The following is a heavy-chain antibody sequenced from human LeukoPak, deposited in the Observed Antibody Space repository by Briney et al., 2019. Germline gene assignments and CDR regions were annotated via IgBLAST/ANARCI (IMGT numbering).Heavy chain of an antibody. V-gene: IGHV4-39*01. D-gene: IGHD4-11*01. CDR3: ARHRRNSNYLTTVTTIDY. Sequence: SETLSLTCTVSGDSISSSSYYWGWIRQPPGKGLEWIGSMYYSGSTYYNPSVKSRVTISVDTSKNQFSLKLTSVTAADTAFYYCARHRRNSNYLTTVTTIDYWGQGALVTVSS. CDR1: GDSISSSSYY. CDR2: MYYSGST. J-gene: IGHJ4*02.